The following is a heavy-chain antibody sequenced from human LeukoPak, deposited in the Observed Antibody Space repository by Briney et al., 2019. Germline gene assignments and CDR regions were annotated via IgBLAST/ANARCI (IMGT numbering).Heavy chain of an antibody. J-gene: IGHJ5*02. CDR1: GFTFSRYW. CDR2: MKIEGSEE. D-gene: IGHD2-15*01. Sequence: PGGSLRLSCVASGFTFSRYWMSWVRQAPGKGLDRVANMKIEGSEEYYVDSVKGRLTISRDNAKNSLYLQMNSLRVDDTAVYYCTRWARYCSSGSCYSWFDPWGQGTLVTVSS. CDR3: TRWARYCSSGSCYSWFDP. V-gene: IGHV3-7*01.